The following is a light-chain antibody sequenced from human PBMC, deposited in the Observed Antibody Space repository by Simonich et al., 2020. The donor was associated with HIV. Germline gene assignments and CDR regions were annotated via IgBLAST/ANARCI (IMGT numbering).Light chain of an antibody. Sequence: IQLTQSPSSLSASVGDRVTITCRTSQDIRSALAWYQQKPGKTPRVLIYDASRLESGVPSRFSGSGSGTDFTLTISGLQPEDFAVYYCQQYNGYPLTFGGGTKVEIK. CDR3: QQYNGYPLT. J-gene: IGKJ4*01. CDR1: QDIRSA. V-gene: IGKV1-13*02. CDR2: DAS.